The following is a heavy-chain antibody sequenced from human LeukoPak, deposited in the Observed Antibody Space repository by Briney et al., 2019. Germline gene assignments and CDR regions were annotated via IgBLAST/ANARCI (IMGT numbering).Heavy chain of an antibody. Sequence: PGRSLRLSCAASGFTFSDYGMHWVRQAPGKGLEWVAVIWYDGSNKYYADSVKGRFTISRHNSKNTLYLQMNSLRAEDTAVYYCSSGGDYGDYWGQGTLVTVSS. D-gene: IGHD4-17*01. J-gene: IGHJ4*02. V-gene: IGHV3-30*19. CDR2: IWYDGSNK. CDR1: GFTFSDYG. CDR3: SSGGDYGDY.